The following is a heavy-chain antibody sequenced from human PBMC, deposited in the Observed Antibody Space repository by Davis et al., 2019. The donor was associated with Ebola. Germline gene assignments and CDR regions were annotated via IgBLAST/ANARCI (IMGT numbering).Heavy chain of an antibody. CDR2: IYPGDSDT. V-gene: IGHV5-51*01. Sequence: GESLKISCKGSGYSFTSYWIGWVRQMPGKGLEWMGIIYPGDSDTRYSPSFQGQVTISADKSISTAYLQWSSLKASDTAMYYCARHHSSRYYYYGMDVWGQGTTVTVSS. J-gene: IGHJ6*02. CDR1: GYSFTSYW. CDR3: ARHHSSRYYYYGMDV. D-gene: IGHD6-13*01.